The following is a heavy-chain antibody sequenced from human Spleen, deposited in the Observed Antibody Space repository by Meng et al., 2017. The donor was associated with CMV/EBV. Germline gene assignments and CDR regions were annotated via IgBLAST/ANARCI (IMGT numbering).Heavy chain of an antibody. CDR3: ARGKDAANYTAGRVDP. CDR1: GYTYTSEY. Sequence: GYTYTSEYMHSVRQTHGQGLAWIQIINRIGGSTTYARRLQGRVNMNSNTTTDTVYMKMRALRSDSTAIYYCARGKDAANYTAGRVDPWGQGTLVTVSS. CDR2: INRIGGST. D-gene: IGHD3-3*01. V-gene: IGHV1-46*01. J-gene: IGHJ5*02.